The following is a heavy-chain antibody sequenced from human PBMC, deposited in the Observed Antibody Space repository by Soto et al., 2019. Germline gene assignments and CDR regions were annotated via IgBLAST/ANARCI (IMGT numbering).Heavy chain of an antibody. CDR2: ISAYNGNT. V-gene: IGHV1-18*01. CDR1: GCTFTNYG. J-gene: IGHJ1*01. Sequence: GDSVQVSCKASGCTFTNYGINWVRQAPGQGLEWVGWISAYNGNTNYGQKFQGRVTMTTDTSTTTAYMELRSLRYADTAVYYCARGREDSRWSRAEYFQRWGQGTLVTVAS. CDR3: ARGREDSRWSRAEYFQR. D-gene: IGHD4-4*01.